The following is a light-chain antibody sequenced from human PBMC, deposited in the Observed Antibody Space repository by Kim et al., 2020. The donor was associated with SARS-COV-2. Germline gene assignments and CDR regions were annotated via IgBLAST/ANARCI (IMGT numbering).Light chain of an antibody. Sequence: SSELTQDPAVSVALGQTVTITCQGDSLRLSYASWYQQKPGQTPLLVIYGKNSRPSGIPDRFSGSSSGTTASLTITGAQAEDEADYYCNSWDTSSFYVVFGGGTQPTVL. CDR3: NSWDTSSFYVV. V-gene: IGLV3-19*01. J-gene: IGLJ2*01. CDR2: GKN. CDR1: SLRLSY.